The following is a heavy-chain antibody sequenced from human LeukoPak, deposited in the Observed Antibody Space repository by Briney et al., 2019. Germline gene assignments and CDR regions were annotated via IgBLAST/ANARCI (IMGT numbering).Heavy chain of an antibody. V-gene: IGHV3-21*01. CDR3: AATMVRGVSPFDY. CDR1: GFTFSSYS. J-gene: IGHJ4*02. CDR2: ISSSSSYI. D-gene: IGHD3-10*01. Sequence: GGSLRLSRAASGFTFSSYSMNWVRQAPGKGLEWVSSISSSSSYIYYADSVKGRFTISRDNAKNSLYLQMNSLRAEDTAVYYCAATMVRGVSPFDYWGQGTLVTVSS.